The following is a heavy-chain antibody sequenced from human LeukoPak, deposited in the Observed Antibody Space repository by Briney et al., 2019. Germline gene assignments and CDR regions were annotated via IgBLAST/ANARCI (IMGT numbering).Heavy chain of an antibody. CDR1: GGSFSGYY. J-gene: IGHJ6*02. V-gene: IGHV4-34*01. CDR3: ARDQSQTGMDV. CDR2: INHSGST. Sequence: PSETLSLTCAVYGGSFSGYYWSWIRQPPGKGLEWIGEINHSGSTNYNPSLKSRVTISVDTSKNQFSLKLSSVTAADTAVYYCARDQSQTGMDVWGQGTTVTVSS.